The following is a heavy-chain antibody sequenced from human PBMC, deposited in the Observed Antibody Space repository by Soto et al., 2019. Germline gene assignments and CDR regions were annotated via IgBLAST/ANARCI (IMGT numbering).Heavy chain of an antibody. CDR2: IFSNDEK. CDR1: GFSLSNARMG. CDR3: ARTNEYDFWSGYLYYFDY. V-gene: IGHV2-26*01. D-gene: IGHD3-3*01. J-gene: IGHJ4*02. Sequence: QVTLKESGPVLVKPTETLTLTCTVSGFSLSNARMGVSWIRRPPGKALEWLAHIFSNDEKSYSTSLKRRLTISKDTSKSQVVLTMTNMDPVDTATYYCARTNEYDFWSGYLYYFDYWGQGTLVTVSS.